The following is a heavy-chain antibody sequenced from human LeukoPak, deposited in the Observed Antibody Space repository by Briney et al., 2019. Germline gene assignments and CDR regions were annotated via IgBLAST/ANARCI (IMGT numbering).Heavy chain of an antibody. CDR1: GFTFSSYA. Sequence: GGSLRLSCAASGFTFSSYAMSWVRQAPGKGLEWVSAISGSGDSTYYADSEKGRFTISRDNSKNMLYLQMSSLRAEDTAIYYCAKSPYDSSSYSFDYWGQGTLVTVSS. J-gene: IGHJ4*02. V-gene: IGHV3-23*01. CDR3: AKSPYDSSSYSFDY. D-gene: IGHD3-22*01. CDR2: ISGSGDST.